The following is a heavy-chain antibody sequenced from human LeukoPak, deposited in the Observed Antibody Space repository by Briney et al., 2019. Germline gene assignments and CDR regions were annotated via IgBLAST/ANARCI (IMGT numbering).Heavy chain of an antibody. V-gene: IGHV4-39*01. CDR3: ARRRRTYYYDSSGYGYFDY. Sequence: TSETLSLTCTVSGGSISSSSYYWGWIRQPPGKGLERIGSIYYSGSTYYNPSLKSRVTISVDTSKNQFSLKLSSVTAADTAVYYCARRRRTYYYDSSGYGYFDYWGQGTLVTVSS. CDR2: IYYSGST. CDR1: GGSISSSSYY. D-gene: IGHD3-22*01. J-gene: IGHJ4*02.